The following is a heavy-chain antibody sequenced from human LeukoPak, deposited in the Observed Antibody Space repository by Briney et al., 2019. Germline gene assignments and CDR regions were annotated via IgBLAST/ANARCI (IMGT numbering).Heavy chain of an antibody. CDR3: PTSSTSRGMDV. V-gene: IGHV3-30*03. D-gene: IGHD2-2*01. J-gene: IGHJ6*04. CDR1: GFTFSSYG. Sequence: GRSLRLSRAASGFTFSSYGMHWVRQAPGKGLEWVAVISYDGSNKYYADSVKGRFTISRDNSKNTLYLQMNSLRAEDTAVYYCPTSSTSRGMDVWGKGTTVTVSS. CDR2: ISYDGSNK.